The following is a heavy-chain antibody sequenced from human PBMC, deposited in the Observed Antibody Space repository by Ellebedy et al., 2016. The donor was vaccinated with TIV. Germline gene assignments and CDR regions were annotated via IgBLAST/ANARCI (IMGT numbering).Heavy chain of an antibody. CDR1: GYTLTELS. J-gene: IGHJ4*02. CDR3: ARVSYGQFDY. Sequence: AASVKVSCKVSGYTLTELSMHWVRQAPGKGLEWMGGFDPEDGETIYAQKFQGRVTMTRDTSTSTVYMELSSLRSEDTAVYYCARVSYGQFDYWGQGTLVTVSS. CDR2: FDPEDGET. D-gene: IGHD3-10*01. V-gene: IGHV1-24*01.